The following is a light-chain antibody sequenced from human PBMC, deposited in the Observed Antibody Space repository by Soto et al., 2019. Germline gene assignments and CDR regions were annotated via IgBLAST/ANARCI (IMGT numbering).Light chain of an antibody. V-gene: IGLV1-40*01. CDR1: GSNIGAGYE. J-gene: IGLJ1*01. CDR2: GNS. Sequence: QSALTQPPSVSGAPGQRVTISCTGSGSNIGAGYEVLWYQQLPGTAPKLLIYGNSNRPSGVPDRFSGSKSGTSASLAITGLQAEDEADYYCQYFENSLSGYVFGTGTKVTVL. CDR3: QYFENSLSGYV.